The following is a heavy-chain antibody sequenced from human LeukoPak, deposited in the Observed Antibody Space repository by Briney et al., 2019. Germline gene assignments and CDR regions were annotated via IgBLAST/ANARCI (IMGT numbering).Heavy chain of an antibody. CDR2: IYYSGST. J-gene: IGHJ4*02. V-gene: IGHV4-39*07. Sequence: SETLSLTCTVSGGSISSSSYYWGWIRQPPGKGLEWIGSIYYSGSTYYNPSLKSRVTISVDTSKNQFSLKLSSVTAADTAVYYCARARLKGDFDYWGQGTLVTVSS. CDR3: ARARLKGDFDY. CDR1: GGSISSSSYY. D-gene: IGHD6-25*01.